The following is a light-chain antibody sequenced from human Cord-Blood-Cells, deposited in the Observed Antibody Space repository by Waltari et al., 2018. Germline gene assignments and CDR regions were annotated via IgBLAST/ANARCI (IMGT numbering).Light chain of an antibody. CDR1: QSVSSSY. J-gene: IGKJ2*01. CDR3: QQYGSSPYT. Sequence: IVLTQSPGPLSLSPGERATLSCRASQSVSSSYLAWYQQKPGQAPRLLIYGASSRATGIPDRFSGRGSGTDFTLTISRLEPEDFAVYYCQQYGSSPYTFGQGTKLEIK. V-gene: IGKV3-20*01. CDR2: GAS.